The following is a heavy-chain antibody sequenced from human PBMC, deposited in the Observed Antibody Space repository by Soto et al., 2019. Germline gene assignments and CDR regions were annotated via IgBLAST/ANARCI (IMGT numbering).Heavy chain of an antibody. CDR1: GGSIIAYY. V-gene: IGHV4-59*01. CDR3: ERVRGTAGKRYFDY. CDR2: TYYSGST. D-gene: IGHD6-13*01. Sequence: PSETLSLTCTVSGGSIIAYYWNWMRQPPGKGLQWIGYTYYSGSTTYNPSLKSRVTISVDSSKNQFSLKLDSVTPADTAVYYCERVRGTAGKRYFDYWGPGTLVTVS. J-gene: IGHJ4*02.